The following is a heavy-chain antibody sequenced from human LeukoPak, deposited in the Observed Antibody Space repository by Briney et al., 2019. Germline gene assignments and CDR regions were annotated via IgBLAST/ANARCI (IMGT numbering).Heavy chain of an antibody. CDR3: ARGDGSLDY. D-gene: IGHD2-15*01. Sequence: SETLSLTSALYVGSFSGYYWSCSPEPPRKGLEWIGEINPSGITNYNPSLKSRVTISVDTSKNQFSLKLSSVTAADTAVYYCARGDGSLDYWGQRTLVTVSS. CDR1: VGSFSGYY. CDR2: INPSGIT. J-gene: IGHJ4*02. V-gene: IGHV4-34*01.